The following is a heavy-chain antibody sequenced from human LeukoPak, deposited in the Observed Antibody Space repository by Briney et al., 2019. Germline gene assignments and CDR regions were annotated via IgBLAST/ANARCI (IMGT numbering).Heavy chain of an antibody. CDR1: GFSLSTSGMC. CDR3: ARSRGYSGYDYAKFYFDY. V-gene: IGHV2-70*17. Sequence: SGPALVKPTQTLTLTCTFSGFSLSTSGMCVNWIRQPPGKALEWLARIDWDDDKFYSTSLKTRLTISKDTSKNQVVLTMTNMDPVDTATYYCARSRGYSGYDYAKFYFDYWGQGTLVTVSS. CDR2: IDWDDDK. J-gene: IGHJ4*02. D-gene: IGHD5-12*01.